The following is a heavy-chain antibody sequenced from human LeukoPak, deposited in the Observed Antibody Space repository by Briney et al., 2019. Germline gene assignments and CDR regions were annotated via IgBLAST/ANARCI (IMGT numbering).Heavy chain of an antibody. CDR3: AKVQHADFNMNFDS. J-gene: IGHJ4*02. CDR1: GFTFSSYG. V-gene: IGHV3-30*18. CDR2: ISYEGSNK. D-gene: IGHD2-21*01. Sequence: PGRPLRLSCAAPGFTFSSYGKHWVRQAPGKGLEGVAVISYEGSNKYYADSVKGRFTIPRDNSKNTVYLQMNSRRAGDTAVYYYAKVQHADFNMNFDSWGQGTLVTVSS.